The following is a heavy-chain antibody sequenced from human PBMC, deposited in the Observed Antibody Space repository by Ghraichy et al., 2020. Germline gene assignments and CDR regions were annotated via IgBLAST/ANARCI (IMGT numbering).Heavy chain of an antibody. CDR1: GGSISSSSYY. Sequence: SQTLSLTCTVSGGSISSSSYYWGWIRQPPGKGLEWIGSIYYSGSTYYNPSLKSRVTISVDTSKNQFSLKLSSVTAADTAVYYCARAPGGFGDQKDAFDIWGQGTMVTVSS. J-gene: IGHJ3*02. CDR3: ARAPGGFGDQKDAFDI. V-gene: IGHV4-39*01. D-gene: IGHD3-10*01. CDR2: IYYSGST.